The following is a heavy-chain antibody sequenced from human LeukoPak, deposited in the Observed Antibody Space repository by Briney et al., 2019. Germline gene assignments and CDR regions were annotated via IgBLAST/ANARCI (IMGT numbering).Heavy chain of an antibody. CDR2: ISYDGSNK. V-gene: IGHV3-30*18. Sequence: PGRSLRLSCAASGFTFSSYGMHWVRQAPGKGLEWVAVISYDGSNKYYADSVKGRFTISRDNSKNTLYLQMNSLRAEDTAVYYCAKGLKTVDYWGQGTLVTVSS. CDR1: GFTFSSYG. J-gene: IGHJ4*02. CDR3: AKGLKTVDY.